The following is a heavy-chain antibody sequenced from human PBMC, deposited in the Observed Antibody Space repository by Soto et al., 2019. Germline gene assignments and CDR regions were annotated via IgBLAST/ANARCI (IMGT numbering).Heavy chain of an antibody. J-gene: IGHJ1*01. CDR2: ISGSGGST. D-gene: IGHD3-3*01. CDR3: VKDGVTIFGVVITRYFQH. CDR1: GFTFSSYA. V-gene: IGHV3-23*01. Sequence: EVQLLESGGGLVQPGGSLRLSCAASGFTFSSYAMSWVRQAPGKGLEWVSAISGSGGSTYYADSVKGRFTISRDNSKNTLYLQMNSLRAEDTAVYYCVKDGVTIFGVVITRYFQHWGQGTLVTVSS.